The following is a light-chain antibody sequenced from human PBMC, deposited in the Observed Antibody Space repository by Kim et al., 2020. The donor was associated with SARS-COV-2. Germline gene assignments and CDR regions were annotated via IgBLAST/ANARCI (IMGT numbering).Light chain of an antibody. Sequence: IQLTQSPSSLSASVGDRVTITCRASQGISSYLAWYQQEPGRATKLLIYAASTLQSGVPSRFSGSGSGTDFTLTISSLQPEDFATYYCQHLYSYPLTFGGGTKVDIK. V-gene: IGKV1-9*01. CDR3: QHLYSYPLT. J-gene: IGKJ4*01. CDR2: AAS. CDR1: QGISSY.